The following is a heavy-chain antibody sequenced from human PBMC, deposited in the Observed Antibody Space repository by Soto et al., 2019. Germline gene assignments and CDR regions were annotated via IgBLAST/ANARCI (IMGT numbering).Heavy chain of an antibody. CDR3: AKGGYYSVFEI. V-gene: IGHV3-23*01. J-gene: IGHJ3*02. Sequence: EMQLLESGGGLVQPGGSLRLSCVASGFPFSSYAMRWVRQTPGQGLEWVSGISGSGVLTYYADSVKGRFTISRANANDTLLRQVHSLRVEDTAVYFGAKGGYYSVFEIWGQGTVVTVSA. CDR1: GFPFSSYA. CDR2: ISGSGVLT. D-gene: IGHD3-16*01.